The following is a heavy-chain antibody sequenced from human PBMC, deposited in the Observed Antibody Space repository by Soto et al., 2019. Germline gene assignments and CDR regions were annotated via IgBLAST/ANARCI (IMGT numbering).Heavy chain of an antibody. CDR1: GFTFSSYG. V-gene: IGHV3-30*18. D-gene: IGHD7-27*01. CDR3: AKDRTQTVWGKEDY. Sequence: QVQLVESGGGVVQPGRSLRLSCAASGFTFSSYGMHWVRQAPGKGLEWVAVISYDGSNKYYADSVKGRFTISRDNSKNTLYLQMNSLRAEDTAVYYCAKDRTQTVWGKEDYCGQGTLVTVSS. J-gene: IGHJ4*02. CDR2: ISYDGSNK.